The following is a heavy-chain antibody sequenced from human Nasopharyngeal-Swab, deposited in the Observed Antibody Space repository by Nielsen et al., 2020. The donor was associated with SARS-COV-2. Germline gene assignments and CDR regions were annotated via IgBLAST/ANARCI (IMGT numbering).Heavy chain of an antibody. D-gene: IGHD6-13*01. CDR1: GFTFSSYS. Sequence: GESLKISCAASGFTFSSYSMNWVRQAPGKGLEWVSYISSSSSTMYYADSVRGRFIVSRDNAKSSLYLQMSSLRDEDTGVYYCARAGYSSSWYGVFWGQGTLVTVSS. CDR3: ARAGYSSSWYGVF. CDR2: ISSSSSTM. J-gene: IGHJ4*02. V-gene: IGHV3-48*02.